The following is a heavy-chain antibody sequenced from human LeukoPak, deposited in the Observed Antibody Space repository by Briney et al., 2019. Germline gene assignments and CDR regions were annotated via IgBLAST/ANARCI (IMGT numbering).Heavy chain of an antibody. J-gene: IGHJ4*02. V-gene: IGHV3-33*01. CDR3: ARARVATRGPDY. CDR2: MWYDGSNK. CDR1: GFTFSTSC. Sequence: QPGRSLRLSCAASGFTFSTSCMHWVRQAPGKGLEWVAVMWYDGSNKSYADSVKGRFTISRGNSKNTLYLQMNTLRAEDTAVYYCARARVATRGPDYWGQGTLVTVSS. D-gene: IGHD5-12*01.